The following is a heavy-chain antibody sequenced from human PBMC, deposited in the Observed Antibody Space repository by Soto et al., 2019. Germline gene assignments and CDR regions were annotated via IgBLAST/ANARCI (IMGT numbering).Heavy chain of an antibody. CDR1: GFTFGDYA. J-gene: IGHJ4*02. Sequence: GGSLRLSCTASGFTFGDYAMSWFRQAPGKGLEWVGFIRSKAYGGTTEYAASVKGRFTISRDDSKSIAYLQMNSLKTEDTAVYYCTREGGKGCGSSTSCYTDYWGQGTLVTVSS. V-gene: IGHV3-49*03. D-gene: IGHD2-2*02. CDR3: TREGGKGCGSSTSCYTDY. CDR2: IRSKAYGGTT.